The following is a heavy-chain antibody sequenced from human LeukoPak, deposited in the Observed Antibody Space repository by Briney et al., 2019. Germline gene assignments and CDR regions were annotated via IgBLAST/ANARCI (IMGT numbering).Heavy chain of an antibody. Sequence: SETLSLTCTVSGGSISSGSYYWSWIRQPAGKGLEWIGRIYTSGSTNYNPSLKSRVTISVDTSKNQFSLKLSSVTAADTAVHYCARDRWFGELSHLDVWGKGTTVTISS. V-gene: IGHV4-61*02. CDR3: ARDRWFGELSHLDV. CDR2: IYTSGST. CDR1: GGSISSGSYY. J-gene: IGHJ6*04. D-gene: IGHD3-10*01.